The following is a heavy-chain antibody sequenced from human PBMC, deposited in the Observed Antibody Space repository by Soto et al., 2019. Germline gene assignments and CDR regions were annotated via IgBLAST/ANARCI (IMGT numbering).Heavy chain of an antibody. CDR1: GFTFSSYG. CDR2: ISYDGSNK. CDR3: AQGAVSSGWYYFDY. D-gene: IGHD6-19*01. Sequence: QVQLVESGGGVVQPGRSLRLSCAASGFTFSSYGMHWVRQAPGKGLEWVAVISYDGSNKYYADSVKGRFTISRDNSKNTLYLQMNSLRAEDTAVYYCAQGAVSSGWYYFDYWGQGTLVTVSS. J-gene: IGHJ4*02. V-gene: IGHV3-30*18.